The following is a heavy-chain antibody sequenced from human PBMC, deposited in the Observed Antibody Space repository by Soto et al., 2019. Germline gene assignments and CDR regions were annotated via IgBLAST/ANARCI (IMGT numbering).Heavy chain of an antibody. CDR2: ISGSGGST. CDR1: GFTFSSYA. J-gene: IGHJ4*02. Sequence: GGSLRLSCAASGFTFSSYAMSWVRQAPGKGLEWVSAISGSGGSTYYADSVKGRFTISRDNSKNTLYLQMNSLRAEDTAVYYCARRGPYDSSGYYSYYFDYWGQGTLVTVSS. V-gene: IGHV3-23*01. D-gene: IGHD3-22*01. CDR3: ARRGPYDSSGYYSYYFDY.